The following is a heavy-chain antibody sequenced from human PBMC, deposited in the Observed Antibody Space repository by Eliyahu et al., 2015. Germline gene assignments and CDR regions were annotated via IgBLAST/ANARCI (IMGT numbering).Heavy chain of an antibody. V-gene: IGHV3-23*01. Sequence: EEQLLESGGGLVQPGGSLRLSCAASGFXFSXYAMTWVRQAPGKGLGWVSAISGNGVSTYYADSVKGRFTISRDNSKNTLYLQMRSLRAEDTAVYYCAKEGADYYDSSGYPRYWGQGTLVTVSS. D-gene: IGHD3-22*01. J-gene: IGHJ4*02. CDR3: AKEGADYYDSSGYPRY. CDR2: ISGNGVST. CDR1: GFXFSXYA.